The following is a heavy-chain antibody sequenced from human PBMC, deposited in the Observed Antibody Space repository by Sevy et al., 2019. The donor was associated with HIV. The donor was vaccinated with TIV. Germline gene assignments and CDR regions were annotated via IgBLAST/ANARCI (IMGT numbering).Heavy chain of an antibody. CDR2: IDPSDSYT. J-gene: IGHJ6*03. V-gene: IGHV5-10-1*01. D-gene: IGHD3-10*01. Sequence: GESLKISRKGSGYRFASYWINWVRQMPGKGLEWMGRIDPSDSYTNYSPSFQGHVTISVDKSISTAYLQWSSLKASDTAMYYCARPSLGSSDPGRYYYYYMDVWGKGSTVTVSS. CDR1: GYRFASYW. CDR3: ARPSLGSSDPGRYYYYYMDV.